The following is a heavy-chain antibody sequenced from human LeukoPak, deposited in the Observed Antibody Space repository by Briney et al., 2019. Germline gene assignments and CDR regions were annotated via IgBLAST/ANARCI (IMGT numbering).Heavy chain of an antibody. CDR2: INHSGYT. V-gene: IGHV4-34*01. D-gene: IGHD2-21*02. Sequence: SETLSPTCAVSGVSFDDYYWSWVRQTPGKGLEWIGEINHSGYTNDSPSLKSRVTLSIDTSRKQFSLNLRSVAVADTGIYYCTRMTAGHDYWGQGTLVTVSS. CDR3: TRMTAGHDY. J-gene: IGHJ4*02. CDR1: GVSFDDYY.